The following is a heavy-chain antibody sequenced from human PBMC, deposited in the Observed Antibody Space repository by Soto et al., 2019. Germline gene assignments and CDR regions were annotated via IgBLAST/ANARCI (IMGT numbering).Heavy chain of an antibody. Sequence: PGVSKRSSGQAVAYNFTNYWSGWVRQLPGKGLEWMGIIYPGDSDTRYSPSFQGQVTISADKSISTAYLQWSSLKASDTAMYYCARRDHSAFDIWGQGTMDTVSS. CDR1: AYNFTNYW. J-gene: IGHJ3*02. CDR2: IYPGDSDT. V-gene: IGHV5-51*01. CDR3: ARRDHSAFDI.